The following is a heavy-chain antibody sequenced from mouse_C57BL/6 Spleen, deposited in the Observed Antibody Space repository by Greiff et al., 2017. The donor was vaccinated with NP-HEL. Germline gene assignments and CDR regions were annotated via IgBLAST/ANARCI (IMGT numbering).Heavy chain of an antibody. CDR2: ISSGSSTI. V-gene: IGHV5-17*01. Sequence: EVQLQESGGGLVKPGGSLKLSCAASGFTFSDYGMHWVRQAPEKGLEWVAYISSGSSTIYYADTVKGRFTISRDNAKNTLFLQMTSLRSEDTAMYYCARGAYDGDSLFDYWGQGTTLTVSS. CDR3: ARGAYDGDSLFDY. D-gene: IGHD2-3*01. CDR1: GFTFSDYG. J-gene: IGHJ2*01.